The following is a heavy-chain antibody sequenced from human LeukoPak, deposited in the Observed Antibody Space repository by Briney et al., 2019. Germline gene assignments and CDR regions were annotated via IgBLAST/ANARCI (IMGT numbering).Heavy chain of an antibody. J-gene: IGHJ4*02. CDR2: ISGSGGST. V-gene: IGHV3-23*01. CDR1: GFTFSSYA. Sequence: GGSLRLSCAASGFTFSSYAMSWVRQAPGKGLEWVSAISGSGGSTYYADSVKGRFTISRDNSKNTLYLQMNSLRAEDTAVYYCAKVPAFGGVIVYYFDYWGQGTLVTVSS. D-gene: IGHD3-16*02. CDR3: AKVPAFGGVIVYYFDY.